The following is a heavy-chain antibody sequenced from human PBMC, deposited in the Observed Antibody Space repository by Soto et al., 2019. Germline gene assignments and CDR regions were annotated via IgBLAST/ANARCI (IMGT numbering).Heavy chain of an antibody. CDR1: GYTFTSYG. Sequence: QVQLVQSGAEVKKPGASVKVSCKASGYTFTSYGISWVRQAPGQGLEWMGWISAYNGNTNYAQKLQGRVTMTTDTSTSTAYMELRNLRSDDTAVYYCARDRPKRITMVRGVFGPFDPWGQGTLVTVSS. D-gene: IGHD3-10*01. V-gene: IGHV1-18*01. CDR3: ARDRPKRITMVRGVFGPFDP. J-gene: IGHJ5*02. CDR2: ISAYNGNT.